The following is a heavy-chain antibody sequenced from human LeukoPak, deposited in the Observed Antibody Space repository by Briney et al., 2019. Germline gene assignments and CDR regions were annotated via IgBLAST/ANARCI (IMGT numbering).Heavy chain of an antibody. Sequence: PSETLSLTCAVSGYSISSGYYWGWIRQPPGKGLEWIGSIYHSGSTHYNPSLKSRVTISVDTSKNQFSLKLSSVTAADTAVYYCARHASMVRGVRRYYYMDVWGKGTTVTVSS. J-gene: IGHJ6*03. D-gene: IGHD3-10*01. CDR1: GYSISSGYY. V-gene: IGHV4-38-2*01. CDR3: ARHASMVRGVRRYYYMDV. CDR2: IYHSGST.